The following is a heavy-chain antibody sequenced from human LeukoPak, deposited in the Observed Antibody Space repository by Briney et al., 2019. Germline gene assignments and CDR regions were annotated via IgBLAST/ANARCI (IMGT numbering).Heavy chain of an antibody. CDR1: GFTLGGYT. J-gene: IGHJ4*02. Sequence: GGSLRLSCAASGFTLGGYTMNWVRQAPGKGLEWVANIKQDGSDKYYVDSVKGRFTISRDNAKNSLYLQMNSLRAEDTAVYYCARKGLPDYWGQGTLVTVSS. CDR2: IKQDGSDK. V-gene: IGHV3-7*01. D-gene: IGHD3/OR15-3a*01. CDR3: ARKGLPDY.